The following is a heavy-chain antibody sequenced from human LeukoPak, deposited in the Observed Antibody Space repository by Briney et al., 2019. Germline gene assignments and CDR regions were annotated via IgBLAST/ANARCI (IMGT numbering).Heavy chain of an antibody. V-gene: IGHV3-21*01. J-gene: IGHJ4*02. D-gene: IGHD6-13*01. CDR2: ISSSSSYI. CDR3: ARARSSWEPFDY. CDR1: GFTFSSYS. Sequence: GGSLRLSCAASGFTFSSYSMNWVRQAPGKGLEWVSSISSSSSYIYYADSVKGRFTISRDNAKNSLYLQMNSLRAEDTAVYYCARARSSWEPFDYWGQGALVTVSS.